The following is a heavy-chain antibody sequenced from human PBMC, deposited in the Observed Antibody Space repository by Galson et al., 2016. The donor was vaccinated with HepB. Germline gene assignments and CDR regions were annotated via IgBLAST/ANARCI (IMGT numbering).Heavy chain of an antibody. V-gene: IGHV3-53*01. D-gene: IGHD2-15*01. CDR3: ARGGICSDADCYSLGLDV. Sequence: SLRLSCAAYGLPVSNDYMSWVRQAPGKGLKWVSVSYGDGRTYYAESVKGRFTISRDTSKNTVFLQMNSLRGEDTAVYYCARGGICSDADCYSLGLDVWGQGTTVSVSS. J-gene: IGHJ6*02. CDR2: SYGDGRT. CDR1: GLPVSNDY.